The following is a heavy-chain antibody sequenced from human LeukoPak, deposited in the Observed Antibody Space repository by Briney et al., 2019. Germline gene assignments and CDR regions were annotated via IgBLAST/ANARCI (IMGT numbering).Heavy chain of an antibody. CDR1: RVSIRSYY. V-gene: IGHV4-4*08. D-gene: IGHD6-19*01. CDR3: ARRTSSGWLGVRWFDP. Sequence: SETLSLTCSVFRVSIRSYYWSWIRQSPGKGLEWIGYIHASGNTNLNPSLKSRFTISVDTSKNQFSLKPSSVTAADTAVYYCARRTSSGWLGVRWFDPWGQGTLVTVSS. J-gene: IGHJ5*02. CDR2: IHASGNT.